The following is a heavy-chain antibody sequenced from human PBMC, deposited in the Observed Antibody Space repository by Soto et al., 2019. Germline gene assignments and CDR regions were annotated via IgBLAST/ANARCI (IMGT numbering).Heavy chain of an antibody. CDR2: ISSSGSTI. CDR3: ARSHYDFWSAENWFDP. CDR1: GFTFSDYY. D-gene: IGHD3-3*01. J-gene: IGHJ5*02. V-gene: IGHV3-11*01. Sequence: GGSLRLSCAASGFTFSDYYMSWIRQAPGKGLEWVSYISSSGSTIYYADSVKGRFTISRDNAKNSLYLQMNSLRAEDTAVYYCARSHYDFWSAENWFDPWGQGTLVTVSS.